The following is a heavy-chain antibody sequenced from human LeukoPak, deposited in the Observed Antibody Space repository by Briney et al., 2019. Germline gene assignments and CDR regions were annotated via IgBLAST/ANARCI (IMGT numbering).Heavy chain of an antibody. J-gene: IGHJ4*02. CDR1: GGSFSSYY. CDR3: ARGLGSYYNSLYYFDY. CDR2: INHSGST. D-gene: IGHD3-10*01. Sequence: SETLSLTCAVYGGSFSSYYWSWIRQPPGNGLEWIGEINHSGSTNYNPSLKSRVTISVDTSKNQFSLKLSSATAADTAVYYCARGLGSYYNSLYYFDYWGQGTLVTVSS. V-gene: IGHV4-34*01.